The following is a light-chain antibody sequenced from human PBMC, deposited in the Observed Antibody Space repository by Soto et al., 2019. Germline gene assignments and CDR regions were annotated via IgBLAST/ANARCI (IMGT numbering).Light chain of an antibody. V-gene: IGLV2-23*02. CDR3: CSYAGSDNWA. CDR1: RSDVGTYAL. Sequence: QSALTQPASVSGSPGQSITISCSGTRSDVGTYALVSWYQQHPGKAPKLIIYEVNKRPSGFSDRFSGSKSGNTASLTISGLQAEDEADYYCCSYAGSDNWAFGGGTKVTVL. J-gene: IGLJ3*02. CDR2: EVN.